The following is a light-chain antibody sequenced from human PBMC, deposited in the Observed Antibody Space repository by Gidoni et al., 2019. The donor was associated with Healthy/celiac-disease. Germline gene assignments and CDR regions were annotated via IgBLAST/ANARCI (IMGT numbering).Light chain of an antibody. CDR3: QQYNSYSQGT. Sequence: DIQMTQSPSTLSASVGDRVTITCRASQSISSWLAWYQQKPGKAPKLLIYKASSLESRVPSRFSGSGSGTEFTLTISSLHPDDFATYYCQQYNSYSQGTFGQXTKVEIK. V-gene: IGKV1-5*03. CDR1: QSISSW. J-gene: IGKJ1*01. CDR2: KAS.